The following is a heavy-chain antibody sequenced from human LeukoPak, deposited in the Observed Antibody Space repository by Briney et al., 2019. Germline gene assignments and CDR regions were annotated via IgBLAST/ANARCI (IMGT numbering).Heavy chain of an antibody. CDR1: GGSFSGYY. V-gene: IGHV4-34*01. Sequence: SETLSLTCAVYGGSFSGYYWSWIRQPPAKGLEWVGEINHSGSTNYNPHLKSRVTISVGTSKKQFSLKLSSVTAADTAVYYCARGTPSRGYISSWYYYKPPFDYWGQGTLVTVSS. J-gene: IGHJ4*02. CDR3: ARGTPSRGYISSWYYYKPPFDY. D-gene: IGHD6-13*01. CDR2: INHSGST.